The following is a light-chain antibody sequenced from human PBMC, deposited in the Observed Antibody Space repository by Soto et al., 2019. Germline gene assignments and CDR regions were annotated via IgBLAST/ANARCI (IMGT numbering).Light chain of an antibody. CDR2: KAS. CDR3: QQYDSSST. J-gene: IGKJ4*02. CDR1: QNIRSW. V-gene: IGKV1-5*03. Sequence: DIQMTQSPSTLSASVGDRVTITCRASQNIRSWLAWYQQKPGKAPRLLIYKASSLESGVPSRFSGSGSGTEFTITISSLQPDDSATYYCQQYDSSSTFGGGTKVEIK.